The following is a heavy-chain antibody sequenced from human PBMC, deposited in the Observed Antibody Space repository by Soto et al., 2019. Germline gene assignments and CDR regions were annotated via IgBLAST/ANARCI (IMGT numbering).Heavy chain of an antibody. CDR2: IYYSGST. V-gene: IGHV4-39*01. J-gene: IGHJ2*01. CDR1: GGSISSSIYY. CDR3: VRGYCTTAICHHWYFDL. D-gene: IGHD2-8*01. Sequence: QLQLQESGPGLVKPSETLSLTCTVSGGSISSSIYYWGWIRQPPGKGLEWIGSIYYSGSTYYNPSLKSRVTISVDTSKNQFSLKLSSVTAADTAVYYCVRGYCTTAICHHWYFDLWGRGTLVTVSS.